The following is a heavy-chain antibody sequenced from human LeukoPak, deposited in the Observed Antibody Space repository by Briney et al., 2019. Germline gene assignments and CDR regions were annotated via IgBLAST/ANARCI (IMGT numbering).Heavy chain of an antibody. D-gene: IGHD6-19*01. Sequence: ASVKVSCKASGYTFTNYYIHWVRQAPGQGLDWMGIINPGGGSTYYAQKFQGRATMTRDTSTSTVYMELSSLKANATAVYDWARYECGIRSGSGWTEQWGQGTRVTVSS. V-gene: IGHV1-46*01. CDR2: INPGGGST. CDR3: ARYECGIRSGSGWTEQ. J-gene: IGHJ4*02. CDR1: GYTFTNYY.